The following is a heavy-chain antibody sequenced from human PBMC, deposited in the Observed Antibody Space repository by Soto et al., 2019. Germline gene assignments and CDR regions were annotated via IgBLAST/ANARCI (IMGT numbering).Heavy chain of an antibody. V-gene: IGHV1-8*01. CDR3: ARVIAAAADFDY. Sequence: ASVKVSCKASGYTFTSYDINWVRQATGQGLEWMGWMNPNSGNTGYAQKFQGRVTMTRNTSISTAYMELSSLRSEDTAVYYCARVIAAAADFDYWGQGTLVTVSS. J-gene: IGHJ4*02. D-gene: IGHD6-13*01. CDR2: MNPNSGNT. CDR1: GYTFTSYD.